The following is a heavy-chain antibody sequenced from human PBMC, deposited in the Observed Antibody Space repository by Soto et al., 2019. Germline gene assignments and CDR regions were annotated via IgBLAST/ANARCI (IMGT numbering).Heavy chain of an antibody. J-gene: IGHJ4*02. Sequence: QVQLQESGPGLVKPSGTLSLTCAVSGGSISSSNWWCWVRQPPGKGLEWIGEIYHRGNTNYNPSLKSRFTMAVDKSTNQFSLKLSSVTAADTAVYYCARRWGEGRVDYWGQGTLVTVSS. CDR2: IYHRGNT. CDR3: ARRWGEGRVDY. CDR1: GGSISSSNW. D-gene: IGHD3-10*01. V-gene: IGHV4-4*02.